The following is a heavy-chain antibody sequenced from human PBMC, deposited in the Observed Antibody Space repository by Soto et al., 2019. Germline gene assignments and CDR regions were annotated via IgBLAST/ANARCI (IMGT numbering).Heavy chain of an antibody. CDR1: GFTFSNAW. Sequence: LRLSCAASGFTFSNAWMSWVRQAPGKGLEWVGRIKSKTDGGTTDYAAPVKGRFTISRDDSKNTLYLQMNSLKTEDTAVYYCTTDPGSSGYDLYYYYGMDVWGQGTTVTVSS. CDR2: IKSKTDGGTT. V-gene: IGHV3-15*01. CDR3: TTDPGSSGYDLYYYYGMDV. J-gene: IGHJ6*02. D-gene: IGHD5-12*01.